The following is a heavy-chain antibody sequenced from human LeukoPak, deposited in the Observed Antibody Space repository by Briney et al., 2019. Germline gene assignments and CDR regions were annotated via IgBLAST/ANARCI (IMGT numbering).Heavy chain of an antibody. D-gene: IGHD3-10*01. V-gene: IGHV1-18*01. CDR3: ARGALWFGELFSLDY. CDR2: ISAYNGNT. CDR1: GYTFTSYG. Sequence: ASVKVSCKASGYTFTSYGISWVRQAPGQGLEWMGWISAYNGNTNYAQKLQGRVTMTTDTSTSTAYMELRSLRSDDTAVYYCARGALWFGELFSLDYWGQGTLVTVSS. J-gene: IGHJ4*02.